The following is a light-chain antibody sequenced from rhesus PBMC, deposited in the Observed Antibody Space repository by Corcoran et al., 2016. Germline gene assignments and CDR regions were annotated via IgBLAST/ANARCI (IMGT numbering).Light chain of an antibody. CDR2: GAS. V-gene: IGKV3-24*01. J-gene: IGKJ2*01. CDR3: LQHSNWPS. CDR1: QSVSSS. Sequence: EIVMTQSPATLSLSPGERATLSCRASQSVSSSLAWYQQKPGQAPRLLIFGASSRATGIPDRFSGSGSGPDFTLTISSLEPEDVAVYYCLQHSNWPSFGQGTKVEIK.